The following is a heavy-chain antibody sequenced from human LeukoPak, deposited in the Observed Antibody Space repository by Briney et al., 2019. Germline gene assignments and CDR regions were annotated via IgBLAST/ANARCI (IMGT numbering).Heavy chain of an antibody. CDR1: GFTFSSYG. CDR3: AKDGGDIVVVPAAIYYYYYMDV. V-gene: IGHV3-30*02. D-gene: IGHD2-2*01. J-gene: IGHJ6*03. Sequence: AGGSLRLSCAASGFTFSSYGMHWVRQAPGKGLEWVAFIRYDGSNKYYADSVKGRFTISRDNSKNTLYLQMNSLRAEDTAVYYCAKDGGDIVVVPAAIYYYYYMDVWGKGTTVTISS. CDR2: IRYDGSNK.